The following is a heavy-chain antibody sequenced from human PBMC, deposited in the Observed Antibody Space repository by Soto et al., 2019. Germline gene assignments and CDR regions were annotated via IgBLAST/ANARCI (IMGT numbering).Heavy chain of an antibody. CDR1: GFTFSTYS. Sequence: EVQLVESGGGLVKPGGSLRLSCAASGFTFSTYSMNWVRQAPGKGLEWISSISSSGGSVSYAESVKGRFTISRDNAKNARYLQMGSLRTEDTAVYYCARGRSINANMDYWGQGTLVTVSS. J-gene: IGHJ4*02. CDR2: ISSSGGSV. CDR3: ARGRSINANMDY. D-gene: IGHD2-2*01. V-gene: IGHV3-21*01.